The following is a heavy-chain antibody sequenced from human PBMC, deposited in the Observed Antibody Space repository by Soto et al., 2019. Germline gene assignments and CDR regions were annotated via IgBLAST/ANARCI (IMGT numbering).Heavy chain of an antibody. Sequence: GGSLRLSCAASGFTFTKAWMSWVRQAPGKGPEWVGRIKSKTDGGTSDYAAPVKGRFTISRDDSKNTVYLQMNSLKTEDTAMYYCSTEAYCSSSTCPRAFDNWGQGTLVTVSS. CDR1: GFTFTKAW. CDR3: STEAYCSSSTCPRAFDN. J-gene: IGHJ4*02. CDR2: IKSKTDGGTS. D-gene: IGHD2-2*01. V-gene: IGHV3-15*01.